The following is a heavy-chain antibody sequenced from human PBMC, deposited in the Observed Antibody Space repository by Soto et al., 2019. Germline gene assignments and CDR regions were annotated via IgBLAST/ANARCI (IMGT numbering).Heavy chain of an antibody. CDR1: GYTFTSYD. CDR2: MNPKSGNT. CDR3: AAGIYGDTFDY. D-gene: IGHD4-17*01. Sequence: QVQLVQSGAQVKKPGASVKVSCKASGYTFTSYDINWVRQATGQGLERKGGMNPKSGNTGYAQKFQGRVTMTRNTSIGKAYMEMSSLRSEDTAADYCAAGIYGDTFDYWGQGTLVTVSS. J-gene: IGHJ4*02. V-gene: IGHV1-8*01.